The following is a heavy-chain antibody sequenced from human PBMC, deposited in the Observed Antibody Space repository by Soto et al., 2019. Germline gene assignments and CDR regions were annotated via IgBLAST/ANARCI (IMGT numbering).Heavy chain of an antibody. V-gene: IGHV4-39*01. CDR1: GCSVSNSQYF. D-gene: IGHD2-2*01. Sequence: LQLQESGPGLVKPSETLSLTSTVSGCSVSNSQYFWVWLLQPPGKGLEWIRTISHSGSVRYNPSVHSPVTITIDTSRNQFSLSLPSVTAAESAVFYCANQRDSTKYFDYWGPGTLVTVSS. CDR3: ANQRDSTKYFDY. CDR2: ISHSGSV. J-gene: IGHJ4*01.